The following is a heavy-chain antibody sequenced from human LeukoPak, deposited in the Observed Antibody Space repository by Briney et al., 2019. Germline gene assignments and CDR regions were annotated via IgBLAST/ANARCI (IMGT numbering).Heavy chain of an antibody. CDR3: ARGGWSLDL. D-gene: IGHD3-16*01. CDR2: IYYSGNT. V-gene: IGHV4-59*01. Sequence: SETLSLTCTVSGGSIHNYYWSWIRLPPGKGLEWIGYIYYSGNTNYNPSLRSRVSISVDTSKNHFSLQLTSVTAADTAVYYCARGGWSLDLWGRGTLVTVSS. J-gene: IGHJ2*01. CDR1: GGSIHNYY.